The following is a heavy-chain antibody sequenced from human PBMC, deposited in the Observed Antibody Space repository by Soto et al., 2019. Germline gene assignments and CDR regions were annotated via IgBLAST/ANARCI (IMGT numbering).Heavy chain of an antibody. Sequence: PGGSLRLSCAASGFTFSSYGMHRVRQAPGKGLEWVAVISYDGSNKYYADSVKGRFTTSRDNSKNTLYLQMTSLSAEDTAVYYCAKDQRSGMDTRYYYYGMDVWGHGTTVT. D-gene: IGHD1-20*01. V-gene: IGHV3-30*18. J-gene: IGHJ6*02. CDR1: GFTFSSYG. CDR2: ISYDGSNK. CDR3: AKDQRSGMDTRYYYYGMDV.